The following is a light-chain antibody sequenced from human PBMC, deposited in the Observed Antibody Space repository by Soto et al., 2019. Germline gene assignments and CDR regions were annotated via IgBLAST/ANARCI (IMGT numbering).Light chain of an antibody. CDR2: DAS. CDR1: QSVSSY. V-gene: IGKV3-11*01. J-gene: IGKJ4*01. CDR3: QQRSNWPPVT. Sequence: EIVLTQSPATLSLSPGERATLSCRASQSVSSYLAWYQQKPGRAPRLLIYDASNRATGIPARFSGSGSGTDFTLTISSLGPDDFAIYYCQQRSNWPPVTFGGGTKVEIK.